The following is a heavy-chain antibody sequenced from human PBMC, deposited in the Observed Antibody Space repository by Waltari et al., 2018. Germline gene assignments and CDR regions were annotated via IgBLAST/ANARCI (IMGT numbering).Heavy chain of an antibody. CDR2: MNPNSGNT. CDR1: GYTFTSYD. CDR3: ARGGLGWFGELLLDY. J-gene: IGHJ4*02. V-gene: IGHV1-8*01. D-gene: IGHD3-10*01. Sequence: QVQLVQSGAEVKKPGASVKVSCKASGYTFTSYDIKWVRQATGQGLEWMGWMNPNSGNTGYAQKFQGRVTMSRNTSMSPAYMELSSLRCEATAVDYCARGGLGWFGELLLDYWGQGTLGTVSS.